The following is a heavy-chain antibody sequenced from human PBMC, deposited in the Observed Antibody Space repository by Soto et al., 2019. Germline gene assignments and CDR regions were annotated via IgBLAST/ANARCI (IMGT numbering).Heavy chain of an antibody. V-gene: IGHV3-30*18. CDR1: GFTFSSYG. Sequence: PGGSLRLSCAASGFTFSSYGMHWVRQAPGKGLEWVAVISYDGSNKYYADSVKGRFTISRGNSKNTLYLQMNSLRAEDTAVYYCAKEGSSSGWYEYYYYGMDVWGQGTTVTVSS. J-gene: IGHJ6*02. D-gene: IGHD6-19*01. CDR3: AKEGSSSGWYEYYYYGMDV. CDR2: ISYDGSNK.